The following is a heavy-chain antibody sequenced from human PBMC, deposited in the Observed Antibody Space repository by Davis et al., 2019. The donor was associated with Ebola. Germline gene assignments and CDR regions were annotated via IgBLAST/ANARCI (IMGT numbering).Heavy chain of an antibody. D-gene: IGHD6-19*01. V-gene: IGHV4-34*01. Sequence: MPSETLSLTCAVYGGSFSGYYWSWIRRPPGKGLEWIGEINHSGSTNYNPSLKSRVTISVDTSKNQFSLKLSSVTAADTAVYYCARGGWQWLVKDAFDIWGQGTMVTVSS. CDR2: INHSGST. J-gene: IGHJ3*02. CDR1: GGSFSGYY. CDR3: ARGGWQWLVKDAFDI.